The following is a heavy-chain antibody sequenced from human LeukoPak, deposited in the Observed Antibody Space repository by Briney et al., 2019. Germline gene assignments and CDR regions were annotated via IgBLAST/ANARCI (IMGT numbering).Heavy chain of an antibody. J-gene: IGHJ4*02. V-gene: IGHV3-30-3*01. CDR2: ISYDGSNK. CDR1: GFTFSSYA. D-gene: IGHD3-9*01. CDR3: ARGTLGGRYFDWLFTQFDY. Sequence: SGGSLRLSCAASGFTFSSYAMHWVRQAPGKGLEWVAVISYDGSNKYYADSVKGRSTISRDNSKNTLYLQMNSLRAEDTAVYYCARGTLGGRYFDWLFTQFDYWGQGTLVTVSS.